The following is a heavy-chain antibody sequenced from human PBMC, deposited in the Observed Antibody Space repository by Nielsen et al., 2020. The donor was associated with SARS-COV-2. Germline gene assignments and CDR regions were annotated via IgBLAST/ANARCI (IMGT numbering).Heavy chain of an antibody. CDR3: TMDYYYDSSGYSD. V-gene: IGHV3-23*01. CDR2: ISGSGGST. J-gene: IGHJ4*02. Sequence: GESLKISCAASGFTFSSYAMSWVRQAPGKGLEWVSAISGSGGSTYYADSVKGRFTISRDNSKNTLYLQMNSLRAEDTAVYYCTMDYYYDSSGYSDWGQGTLVTVSS. CDR1: GFTFSSYA. D-gene: IGHD3-22*01.